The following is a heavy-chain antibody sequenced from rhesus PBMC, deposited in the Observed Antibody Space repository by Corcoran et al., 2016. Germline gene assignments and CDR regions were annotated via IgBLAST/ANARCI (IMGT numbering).Heavy chain of an antibody. CDR3: ARFVSWGDLFYFDY. Sequence: QVQLQESGPGLVKPSATLSLPCAVSGGSISDDYYWSWICQPPGTVLEWIGYIYGSGGGTNYNPSLKNRVTISIDTSKNQFSLKLSSVTAADTAVYYCARFVSWGDLFYFDYWGQGVLVTVSS. J-gene: IGHJ4*01. V-gene: IGHV4-106*01. D-gene: IGHD1-1*01. CDR2: IYGSGGGT. CDR1: GGSISDDYY.